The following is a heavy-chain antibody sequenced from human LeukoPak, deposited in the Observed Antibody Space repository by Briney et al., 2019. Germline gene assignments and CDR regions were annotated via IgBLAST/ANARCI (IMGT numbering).Heavy chain of an antibody. CDR3: ARQMVTYDAFDI. V-gene: IGHV4-30-4*01. Sequence: SQTLSLTCTVSGGSISSGDYYWSWIRQPPGKGLEWIGYIYHSGSTFYNPSLKSRVTLSVDTSKNRFSLKLSSVTAADTAVYYCARQMVTYDAFDIWGQGTMVTVSS. J-gene: IGHJ3*02. CDR2: IYHSGST. D-gene: IGHD5-18*01. CDR1: GGSISSGDYY.